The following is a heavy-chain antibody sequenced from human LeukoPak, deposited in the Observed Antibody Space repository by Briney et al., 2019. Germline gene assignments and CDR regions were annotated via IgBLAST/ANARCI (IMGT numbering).Heavy chain of an antibody. CDR3: ARDGVYPLEDY. CDR1: GFTFSSYG. Sequence: GGSLRLSCAASGFTFSSYGMHWVRQAPGKGLEWVAVIWYDGSNKYYADSVKGRFTISRDNSKNTLYLQMNSLRAEDTAVYYCARDGVYPLEDYRGQGTLVTVSS. J-gene: IGHJ4*02. V-gene: IGHV3-33*01. D-gene: IGHD6-6*01. CDR2: IWYDGSNK.